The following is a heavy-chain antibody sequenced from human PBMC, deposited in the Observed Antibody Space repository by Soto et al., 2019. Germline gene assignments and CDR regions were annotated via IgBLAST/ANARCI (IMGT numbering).Heavy chain of an antibody. D-gene: IGHD3-22*01. CDR3: AMSRRGFLDS. J-gene: IGHJ5*01. CDR1: GGSTSSADYY. CDR2: IYFSGNT. V-gene: IGHV4-30-4*01. Sequence: LYLTCSVSGGSTSSADYYWIWIRQSPGKGLEWIGYIYFSGNTYYNPSLKSRVSMSLDMSKNQFSLNLRSVTAADTAVFYCAMSRRGFLDSWGQGALVTVSS.